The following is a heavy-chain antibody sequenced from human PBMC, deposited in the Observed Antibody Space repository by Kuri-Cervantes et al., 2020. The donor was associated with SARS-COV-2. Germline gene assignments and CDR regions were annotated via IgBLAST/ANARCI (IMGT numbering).Heavy chain of an antibody. CDR1: GFTFSSYA. V-gene: IGHV3-64D*08. J-gene: IGHJ5*02. CDR3: VKDVAFAGTTFDP. CDR2: ISSNGGST. Sequence: GEALEISCSASGFTFSSYAMHWVRQAPGKGLEYVSAISSNGGSTYYADSVKGRFTISRDNSKNTLYLQMSSLRAEDTAVYYCVKDVAFAGTTFDPWGQGTLVTVSS. D-gene: IGHD1-7*01.